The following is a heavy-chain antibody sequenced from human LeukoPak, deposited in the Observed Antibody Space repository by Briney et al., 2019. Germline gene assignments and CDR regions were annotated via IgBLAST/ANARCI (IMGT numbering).Heavy chain of an antibody. V-gene: IGHV1-18*01. CDR1: GYTFSTYG. J-gene: IGHJ3*02. CDR3: ARVSVGSGYDAFEI. CDR2: MSPGNGNT. D-gene: IGHD6-19*01. Sequence: ASVKVSCTASGYTFSTYGISWVRQAPGQGLEWMGWMSPGNGNTNYAQTLQGRVSMTRDTSTSTAYMQLRSLRSDDTAVYYCARVSVGSGYDAFEIWGQGTMVTVSS.